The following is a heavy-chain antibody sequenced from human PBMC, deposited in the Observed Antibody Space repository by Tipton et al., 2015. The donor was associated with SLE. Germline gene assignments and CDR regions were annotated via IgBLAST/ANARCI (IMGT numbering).Heavy chain of an antibody. CDR2: FYYSGNT. J-gene: IGHJ4*02. CDR1: GDSISSSSYY. D-gene: IGHD3-22*01. V-gene: IGHV4-39*07. Sequence: TLSLTCTVSGDSISSSSYYWGWIRQPPGKGLEWIGTFYYSGNTYFNPSLKSRVTISVDTSNNQFSLRLSSVTAADTAVYYCARDYYDSRGYTLFDYWGQGALVTVSS. CDR3: ARDYYDSRGYTLFDY.